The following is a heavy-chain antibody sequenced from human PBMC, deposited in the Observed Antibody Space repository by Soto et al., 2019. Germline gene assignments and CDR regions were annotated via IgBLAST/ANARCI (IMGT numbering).Heavy chain of an antibody. CDR1: GFTFINYA. D-gene: IGHD6-13*01. V-gene: IGHV3-23*01. CDR2: ISGSGRDT. Sequence: WGSLRLSCEASGFTFINYAISCVRHSPGKGLEWVSGISGSGRDTYYADSVKGRLTISRDNAKNTLFLQMNSLRAEDAASYYCAKERLEEVGTFFEFWGHGILVTVSS. CDR3: AKERLEEVGTFFEF. J-gene: IGHJ4*01.